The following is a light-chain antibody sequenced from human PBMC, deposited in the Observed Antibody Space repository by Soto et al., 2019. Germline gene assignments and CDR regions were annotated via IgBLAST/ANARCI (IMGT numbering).Light chain of an antibody. Sequence: QSVLTQPPSVSGAPGQRVTISCTGSSSNIGAGYDVHWYKQLPGTAPKLLIYANTNRPSGVPDRFSGSKSGTSASLAITGLQAEDEADFYCQSYDNRLSGWVFGGGTKLTVL. CDR3: QSYDNRLSGWV. CDR1: SSNIGAGYD. V-gene: IGLV1-40*01. CDR2: ANT. J-gene: IGLJ3*02.